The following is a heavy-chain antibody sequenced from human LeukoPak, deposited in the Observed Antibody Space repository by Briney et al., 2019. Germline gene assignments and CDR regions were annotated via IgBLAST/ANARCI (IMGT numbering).Heavy chain of an antibody. D-gene: IGHD6-19*01. CDR2: INHSGST. CDR3: ARGIFSGWYKKVSWFDP. V-gene: IGHV4-34*01. J-gene: IGHJ5*02. Sequence: SETLSLTCAVYGGSFSGYYWSWIRQPPGKGREWSGEINHSGSTNYNPSLKSRVTISVDTSKNQFSLTLSSVTAADTAVYYCARGIFSGWYKKVSWFDPWGQGTLVTVSS. CDR1: GGSFSGYY.